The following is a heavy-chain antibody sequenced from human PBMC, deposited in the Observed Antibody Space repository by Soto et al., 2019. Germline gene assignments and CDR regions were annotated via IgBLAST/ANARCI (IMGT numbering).Heavy chain of an antibody. Sequence: QVQLVQSGAEVKKPGSSVKVSCKASGGTFSSYAISWVRQAPGQGLEWMGGIIPICGTANYAQKFQGRVTITADESTSTAYMELSSRRSEDTAVYYCGRGASGYRLFDIWGQGTMVTVSS. V-gene: IGHV1-69*12. J-gene: IGHJ3*02. CDR2: IIPICGTA. D-gene: IGHD5-12*01. CDR3: GRGASGYRLFDI. CDR1: GGTFSSYA.